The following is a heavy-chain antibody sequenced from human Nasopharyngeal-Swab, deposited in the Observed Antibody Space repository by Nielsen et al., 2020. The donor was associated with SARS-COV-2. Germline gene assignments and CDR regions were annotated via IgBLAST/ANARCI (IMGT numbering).Heavy chain of an antibody. V-gene: IGHV3-48*02. CDR2: ISSSSTSR. Sequence: GGSLRLSCAASGFTFSKYSMNWVRQAPGKGLEWVSYISSSSTSRYYADSVKGRFTISRDNAKKSLFLQMNSLRDEDTAVYYCARDVMVRGVIAHHYYYGMDVWGQGTTVTVSS. CDR3: ARDVMVRGVIAHHYYYGMDV. D-gene: IGHD3-10*01. J-gene: IGHJ6*02. CDR1: GFTFSKYS.